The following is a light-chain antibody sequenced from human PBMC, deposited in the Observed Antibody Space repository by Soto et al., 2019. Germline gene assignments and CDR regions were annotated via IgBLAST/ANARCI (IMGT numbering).Light chain of an antibody. CDR1: SSDIGDYNF. CDR2: EVS. J-gene: IGLJ3*02. CDR3: ASHTTGSTLVV. Sequence: QSVLTQPASVSGSPGQSITISCTGTSSDIGDYNFVSWYQHYPGQAPKLMIYEVSNRPSGVSNRFSASKSGNTASLTISGLQTEDEADYYCASHTTGSTLVVFGGGTKLTVL. V-gene: IGLV2-14*01.